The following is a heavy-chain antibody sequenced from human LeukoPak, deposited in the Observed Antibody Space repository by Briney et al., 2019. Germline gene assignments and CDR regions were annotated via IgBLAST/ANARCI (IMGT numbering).Heavy chain of an antibody. CDR1: GFTFSSYA. CDR3: AKDRGYCSSTSCYTGYLDMG. J-gene: IGHJ4*02. D-gene: IGHD2-2*02. CDR2: ISGSGGST. V-gene: IGHV3-23*01. Sequence: GGSLRLSCAASGFTFSSYAMSWVRQAPGKGLEWVSAISGSGGSTYYADSVKGRFTISRDNSKNTLYLQMNSLRAEDTAVYYCAKDRGYCSSTSCYTGYLDMGWGQGTLVTVSS.